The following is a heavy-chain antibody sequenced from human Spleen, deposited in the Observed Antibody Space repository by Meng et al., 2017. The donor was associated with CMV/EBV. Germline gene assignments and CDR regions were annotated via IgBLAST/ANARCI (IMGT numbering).Heavy chain of an antibody. CDR2: IYYSGST. J-gene: IGHJ4*02. Sequence: ESLKISCAASGFKFTNYALHWVRQAPGKGLEWIGYIYYSGSTNYNPSLKSRVTISVDTSKNQFSLKLSSVTAADTAVYYCARWTVVVPAAIHWGQGTLVTVSS. V-gene: IGHV4-59*01. CDR1: GFKFTNYA. CDR3: ARWTVVVPAAIH. D-gene: IGHD2-2*01.